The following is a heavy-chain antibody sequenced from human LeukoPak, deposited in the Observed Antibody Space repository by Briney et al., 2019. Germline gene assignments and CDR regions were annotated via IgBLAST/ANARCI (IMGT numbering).Heavy chain of an antibody. J-gene: IGHJ3*02. CDR1: GFSFSYFW. CDR3: TRELGYRGSPDDAFDI. V-gene: IGHV3-74*01. CDR2: INRDGSGT. D-gene: IGHD1-26*01. Sequence: GGSLRLSCAASGFSFSYFWMHWVRQAPGKGLVWVSRINRDGSGTSYADSVKGRFTISRDNAKNTLSLQMNSLRAEDTAVYYCTRELGYRGSPDDAFDIWGQGTMVTVSS.